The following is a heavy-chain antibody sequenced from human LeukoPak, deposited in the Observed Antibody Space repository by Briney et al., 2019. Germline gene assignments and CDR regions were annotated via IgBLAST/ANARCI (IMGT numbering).Heavy chain of an antibody. CDR3: ARPLGIPDYYYGMDV. CDR1: GGTFSSYA. Sequence: GGSLRLSCAASGGTFSSYAISWVRQAPGQGLEWMGRINPILGIANYAQKFQGRVTITADKSTSTAYMELSSLRSEDTAVYYCARPLGIPDYYYGMDVWGQGTTVTVSS. CDR2: INPILGIA. V-gene: IGHV1-69*04. D-gene: IGHD1-14*01. J-gene: IGHJ6*02.